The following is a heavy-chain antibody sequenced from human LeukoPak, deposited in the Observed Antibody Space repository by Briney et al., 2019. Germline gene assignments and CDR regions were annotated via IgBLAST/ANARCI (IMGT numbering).Heavy chain of an antibody. CDR2: ISGSGGST. CDR3: AKSFGPVIAAAGTGAD. D-gene: IGHD6-13*01. Sequence: GGSLRLSCAASGFTFSKYAMTWVRQAPGKGLEWVSVISGSGGSTDYADSVKGRFTISRDNFKNTLYLQMNSLRAEDTAVYYCAKSFGPVIAAAGTGADWGQGTPVIVSS. J-gene: IGHJ4*02. V-gene: IGHV3-23*01. CDR1: GFTFSKYA.